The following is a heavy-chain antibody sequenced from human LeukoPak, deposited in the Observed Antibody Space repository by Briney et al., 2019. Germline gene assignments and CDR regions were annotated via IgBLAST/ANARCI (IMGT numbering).Heavy chain of an antibody. CDR3: GRSSRDGYNLIDYMDV. Sequence: GGSLRLSCAASGFTFSSYGMHWVRQAPGKGLEWVAFIRYDGSNKYYADSVKGRFTISRDNSKNTLYLQMNSLRAEDTAVYYCGRSSRDGYNLIDYMDVWGRGTTVIVS. J-gene: IGHJ6*03. CDR2: IRYDGSNK. V-gene: IGHV3-30*02. CDR1: GFTFSSYG. D-gene: IGHD5-24*01.